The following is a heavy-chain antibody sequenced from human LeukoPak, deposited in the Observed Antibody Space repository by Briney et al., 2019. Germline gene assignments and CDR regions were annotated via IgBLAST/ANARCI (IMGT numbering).Heavy chain of an antibody. Sequence: GGSLRLSCAASGFTFSGYCMNLVRQAPGKGLEWVSYISSSGSPMYYSDSVKGRFTISRDNSKNTLYLQMNSLRAEDTAVYYCARLGTWDIVVVPAGFDSWGQGTLVTVSS. V-gene: IGHV3-48*01. J-gene: IGHJ4*02. CDR1: GFTFSGYC. CDR2: ISSSGSPM. CDR3: ARLGTWDIVVVPAGFDS. D-gene: IGHD2-2*01.